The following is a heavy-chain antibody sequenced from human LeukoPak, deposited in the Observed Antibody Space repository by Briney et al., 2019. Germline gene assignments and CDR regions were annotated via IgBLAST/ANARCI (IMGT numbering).Heavy chain of an antibody. CDR3: GKVGGNSSS. Sequence: PSETLSLTCTVSFDSISSYYWSWIRQPPGKGLEWIGSIHNSRGTSYNPSLESRLTISLDTSENQFFLKMSYVTAADTAMYYCGKVGGNSSSWGQGTLVTVSS. CDR1: FDSISSYY. D-gene: IGHD4-23*01. J-gene: IGHJ5*02. CDR2: IHNSRGT. V-gene: IGHV4-59*06.